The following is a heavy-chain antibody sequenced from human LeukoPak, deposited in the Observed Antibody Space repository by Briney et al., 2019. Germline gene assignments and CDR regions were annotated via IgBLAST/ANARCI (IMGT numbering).Heavy chain of an antibody. CDR1: GGSFSGDF. J-gene: IGHJ3*02. D-gene: IGHD3-10*01. V-gene: IGHV4-34*12. CDR3: AKSNGYGLVDI. CDR2: IFYSGST. Sequence: SETLSLACALYGGSFSGDFWGWRRQSPGEGVGWVWDIFYSGSTYYSPSLKSRVTISLATSRNQFSLKLNSVTAADTAVYYCAKSNGYGLVDIWGQGTMVTVSS.